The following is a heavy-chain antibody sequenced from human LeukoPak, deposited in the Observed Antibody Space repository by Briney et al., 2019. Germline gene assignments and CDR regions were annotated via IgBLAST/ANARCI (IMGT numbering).Heavy chain of an antibody. V-gene: IGHV3-7*03. CDR2: IKQDGGEM. CDR1: GFPFSNYW. CDR3: VREDRSCYYY. Sequence: GGSLRLSCAASGFPFSNYWMSWVCQAPGRRLEWVANIKQDGGEMFYADSVKGRFTISKDNAKNSLYLQMNSLRAADTAVYYCVREDRSCYYYWGQGAVVIVSS. J-gene: IGHJ4*02. D-gene: IGHD1-26*01.